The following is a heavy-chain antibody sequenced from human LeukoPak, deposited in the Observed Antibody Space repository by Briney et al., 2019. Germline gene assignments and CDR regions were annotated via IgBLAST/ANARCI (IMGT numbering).Heavy chain of an antibody. J-gene: IGHJ6*03. CDR3: ARLYRTYYYMDV. Sequence: PSETLSLTCTVSGDSVSGDSLTTYYWSWLRQPPGKGLEWIGYIYHSGSTNYNPSLKSRVTISIDTSKNQFSLTLNSVTAADTATYYCARLYRTYYYMDVWGKGTTVTVS. CDR1: GDSVSGDSLTTYY. CDR2: IYHSGST. D-gene: IGHD1-14*01. V-gene: IGHV4-61*01.